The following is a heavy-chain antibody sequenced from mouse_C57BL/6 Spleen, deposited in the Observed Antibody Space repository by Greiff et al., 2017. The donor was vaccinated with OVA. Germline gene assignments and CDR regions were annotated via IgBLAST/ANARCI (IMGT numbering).Heavy chain of an antibody. CDR3: ARMGAGGLRRDWYFDV. V-gene: IGHV5-4*01. D-gene: IGHD2-4*01. CDR1: GFTFSSYA. CDR2: ISDGGSYT. Sequence: EVQLVESGGGLVKPGGSLKLSCAASGFTFSSYAMSWVRQTPEKRLEWVATISDGGSYTYYPDNVKGRFTISRDNAKNNLYLQMSHLKSEDTAMYYCARMGAGGLRRDWYFDVWGTGTTVTVSS. J-gene: IGHJ1*03.